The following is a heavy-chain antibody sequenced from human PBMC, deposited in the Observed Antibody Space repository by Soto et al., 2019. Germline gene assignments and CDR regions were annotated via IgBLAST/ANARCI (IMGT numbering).Heavy chain of an antibody. Sequence: GSLRFSCAASGFTVSNNYMTWVRQAPGKGLEWVSGIYSSDNTYYADSVKGRFIISRDNSMNTLYLQMNSLRVDDTAIYYCAGGPIVAPDYWGQGTLVNVSS. CDR2: IYSSDNT. CDR3: AGGPIVAPDY. D-gene: IGHD2-2*01. CDR1: GFTVSNNY. J-gene: IGHJ4*02. V-gene: IGHV3-53*01.